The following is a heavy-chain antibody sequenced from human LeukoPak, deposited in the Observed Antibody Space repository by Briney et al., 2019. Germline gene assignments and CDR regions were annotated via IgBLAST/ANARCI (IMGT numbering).Heavy chain of an antibody. CDR1: GFTFSTYG. CDR2: IRFDGSNK. D-gene: IGHD2-2*01. Sequence: GGSLRLSCAASGFTFSTYGMHWVRPAAGKGLEWLAIIRFDGSNKYYADSVKDRFTISRDNSKNTLYLQMNSLRAEDTAVYYCARVRSTTSYFYFDYWGQGTLVTVSS. J-gene: IGHJ4*02. V-gene: IGHV3-33*01. CDR3: ARVRSTTSYFYFDY.